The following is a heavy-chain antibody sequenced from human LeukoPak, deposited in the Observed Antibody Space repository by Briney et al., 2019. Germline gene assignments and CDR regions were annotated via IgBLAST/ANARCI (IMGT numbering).Heavy chain of an antibody. D-gene: IGHD6-19*01. Sequence: GGSLRLSCAASGFTFSNYGMHRVRQGPGKGLERVAVITYDGSNEYYAEFVKRRFTITRDNSKNTLYLQMYSLRAEDTAVYFCAKDQGIAVAGTDDAFDIWGQGTRVTVSS. CDR3: AKDQGIAVAGTDDAFDI. CDR2: ITYDGSNE. V-gene: IGHV3-30*18. J-gene: IGHJ3*02. CDR1: GFTFSNYG.